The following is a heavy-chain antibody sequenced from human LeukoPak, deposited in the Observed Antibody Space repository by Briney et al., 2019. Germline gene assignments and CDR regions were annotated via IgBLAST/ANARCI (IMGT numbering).Heavy chain of an antibody. V-gene: IGHV4-59*01. CDR2: IYYGGST. CDR3: ARAPYDYGGTGPLAH. Sequence: SETLSLTCTVSGGSISSYYWSWTRQPPGKGLEWIGYIYYGGSTNYNPSLKSRVTISVDTSKNQFSLKLSSVTAADTAVYYCARAPYDYGGTGPLAHWGQGTLVTVSS. CDR1: GGSISSYY. J-gene: IGHJ4*02. D-gene: IGHD4-23*01.